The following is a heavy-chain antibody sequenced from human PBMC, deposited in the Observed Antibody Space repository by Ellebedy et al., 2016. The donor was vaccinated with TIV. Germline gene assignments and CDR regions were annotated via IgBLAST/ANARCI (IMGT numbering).Heavy chain of an antibody. D-gene: IGHD5-18*01. CDR3: ARGYGYQ. V-gene: IGHV3-53*03. J-gene: IGHJ4*02. Sequence: GESLKISCAASGFTVSGSFMGWVRQPPGNGLEWVSVVYSGGSTDYADSVKCRFTISTDNSKNTLYLQMSSLRAEDTAVYYCARGYGYQWGQGTLVNVSS. CDR1: GFTVSGSF. CDR2: VYSGGST.